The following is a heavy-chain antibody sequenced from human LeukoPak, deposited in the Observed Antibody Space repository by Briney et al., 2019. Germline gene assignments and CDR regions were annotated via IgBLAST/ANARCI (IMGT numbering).Heavy chain of an antibody. J-gene: IGHJ4*02. V-gene: IGHV1-2*02. D-gene: IGHD3-10*01. CDR2: INPNSGGT. CDR3: ARDKGQHGGFGELLGNYYFDY. CDR1: GYTFTGYY. Sequence: GASVKVSCKASGYTFTGYYMHWVRQAPGQGLEWMGWINPNSGGTNYAQKFQGRVTMTRDTSISTAYMELSRLRSDDTAVYYCARDKGQHGGFGELLGNYYFDYWGQGTLVTVSS.